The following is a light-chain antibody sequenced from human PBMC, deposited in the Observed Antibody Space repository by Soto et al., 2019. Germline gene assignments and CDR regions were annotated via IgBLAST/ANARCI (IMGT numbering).Light chain of an antibody. V-gene: IGKV4-1*01. CDR3: QQHGTSPIT. CDR1: QSVLYSSNNKNN. Sequence: DIVMTQSPDSLSVSLGERATINFKSSQSVLYSSNNKNNFAWYQQKPGQAPRLLIYGASTRATGIPDRFSGSGSGTDFTLTISRLEPEDFAVYYCQQHGTSPITFGQGTRLEIK. J-gene: IGKJ5*01. CDR2: GAS.